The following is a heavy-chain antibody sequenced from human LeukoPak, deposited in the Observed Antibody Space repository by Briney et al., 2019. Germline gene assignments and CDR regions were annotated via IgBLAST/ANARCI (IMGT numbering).Heavy chain of an antibody. Sequence: PGGSLRLSCAASGFTFDDYAMHWVRQDPGKGLEWVSGISWNSGSIGYADSVKGRFTISRDNAKNSLYLQMNSLRAEDTAVYYCARNPRGTSPPDYFDYWGQGTLVTVPS. CDR1: GFTFDDYA. J-gene: IGHJ4*02. CDR2: ISWNSGSI. V-gene: IGHV3-9*01. D-gene: IGHD3-16*01. CDR3: ARNPRGTSPPDYFDY.